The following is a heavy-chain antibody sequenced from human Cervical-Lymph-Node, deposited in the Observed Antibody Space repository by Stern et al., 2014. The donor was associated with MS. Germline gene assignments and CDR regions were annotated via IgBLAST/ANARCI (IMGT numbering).Heavy chain of an antibody. J-gene: IGHJ4*02. CDR2: ISYDGNSK. Sequence: DQLVESGGGVVQPGRSLRLSCAASGFTFSSYTMHWVLQAPGKGLEWVAVISYDGNSKFYADSVKGRFTISRDNSKNTLFLQMNSLRTEDTAVYYCARDGRSVWGQGTLVTVSS. V-gene: IGHV3-30-3*01. CDR3: ARDGRSV. CDR1: GFTFSSYT.